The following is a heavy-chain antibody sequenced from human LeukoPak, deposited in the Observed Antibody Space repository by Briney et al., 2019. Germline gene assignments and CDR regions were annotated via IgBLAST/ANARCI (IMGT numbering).Heavy chain of an antibody. D-gene: IGHD1-26*01. Sequence: GGSLRLSCAASGFTFSSYGMHWVRQAPGKGLEWVAFIRYDGSNKYYADSVKGRFTISRDNSKNTLYLQMNSLRAEDTAVYYCAKGVGATTGGIDYWGQGTLVTVSS. CDR3: AKGVGATTGGIDY. J-gene: IGHJ4*02. CDR1: GFTFSSYG. CDR2: IRYDGSNK. V-gene: IGHV3-30*02.